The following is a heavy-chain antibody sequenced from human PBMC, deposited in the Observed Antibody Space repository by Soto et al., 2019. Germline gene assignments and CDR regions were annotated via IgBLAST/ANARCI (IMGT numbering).Heavy chain of an antibody. V-gene: IGHV3-48*01. J-gene: IGHJ5*02. CDR1: GFTFSSYS. CDR3: ARESSRGSLRPAAIRVVWWFDP. Sequence: GGSLRLSCAASGFTFSSYSMNWVRQAPGKGLEWVSYISSSSSTIYYADSVKGRFTISRDNAKNSLYLQMNSLRAEDTAVYYCARESSRGSLRPAAIRVVWWFDPWGQGTLVTVSS. D-gene: IGHD2-2*02. CDR2: ISSSSSTI.